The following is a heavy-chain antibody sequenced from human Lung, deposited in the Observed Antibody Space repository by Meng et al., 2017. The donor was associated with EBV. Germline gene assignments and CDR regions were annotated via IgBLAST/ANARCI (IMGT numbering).Heavy chain of an antibody. Sequence: QAPLQGSGPGLGKPSGTLSLTCTVSSASISSNNYWTWVRQSPGKGLEWIGEIYHNENTNYNPSLMSRVTMSLDKSKNHFSLNLRSVTAADTAVYFCARAPGNWNFDSWGQGTLVTVSS. CDR3: ARAPGNWNFDS. D-gene: IGHD1-20*01. CDR1: SASISSNNY. V-gene: IGHV4-4*02. J-gene: IGHJ4*02. CDR2: IYHNENT.